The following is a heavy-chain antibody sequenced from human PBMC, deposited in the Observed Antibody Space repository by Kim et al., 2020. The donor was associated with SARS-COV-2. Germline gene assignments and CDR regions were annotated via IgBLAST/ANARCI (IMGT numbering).Heavy chain of an antibody. V-gene: IGHV3-13*04. CDR3: ARGFIAAHTTRAFDI. D-gene: IGHD6-13*01. CDR1: GFTFSSYD. Sequence: GGSLRLSCAASGFTFSSYDMHWVRQATGKGLEWVSAIGTAGDTYYPGSVKGRFTISRENAKNSLYLQMNSLRAGDTAVYYCARGFIAAHTTRAFDIWGQGTMVTVSS. CDR2: IGTAGDT. J-gene: IGHJ3*02.